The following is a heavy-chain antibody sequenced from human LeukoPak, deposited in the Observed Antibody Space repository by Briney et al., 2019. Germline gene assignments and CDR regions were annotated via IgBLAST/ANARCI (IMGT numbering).Heavy chain of an antibody. D-gene: IGHD2-8*01. CDR1: GYTFTSYY. Sequence: GASVKVSCKASGYTFTSYYMHWVRQAPGQGLEWMGIINPSGGSTSYAQKFQGRVTMTRDTSTSTVYMELSSLRSEDTAVYYCARLSAHCTNGVCYLAALDIWGQGTMVTVSS. J-gene: IGHJ3*02. V-gene: IGHV1-46*01. CDR3: ARLSAHCTNGVCYLAALDI. CDR2: INPSGGST.